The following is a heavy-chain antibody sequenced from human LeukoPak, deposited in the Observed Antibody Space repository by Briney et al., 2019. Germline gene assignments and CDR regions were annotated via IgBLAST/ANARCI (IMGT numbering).Heavy chain of an antibody. CDR3: ARRGYYDSSGHPSGAFDI. CDR2: IYYSGST. V-gene: IGHV4-30-4*08. Sequence: SETLSLTCTVSGGSISSGDYYWSWIRQPRGKGLEWIGYIYYSGSTYYNPSLKSRVTISVDTSKNQFSLKLSSVTAADTAVYYCARRGYYDSSGHPSGAFDIWGQGTMVTVSS. CDR1: GGSISSGDYY. D-gene: IGHD3-22*01. J-gene: IGHJ3*02.